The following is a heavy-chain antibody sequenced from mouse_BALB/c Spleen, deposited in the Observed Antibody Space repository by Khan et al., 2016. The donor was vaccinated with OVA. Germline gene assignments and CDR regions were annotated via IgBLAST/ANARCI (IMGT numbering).Heavy chain of an antibody. CDR1: GYSFTGYF. Sequence: VQLKQSGPELVKPGASVKLSCKASGYSFTGYFMNWVMQSHGKSLEWIGRINPHIGETFYNQKFKGKATLTVDESSSTAHMELRSLASEDSAVYYCAGIYCSYFDYWGQGTPLTVSS. J-gene: IGHJ2*01. CDR3: AGIYCSYFDY. V-gene: IGHV1-20*02. D-gene: IGHD1-1*01. CDR2: INPHIGET.